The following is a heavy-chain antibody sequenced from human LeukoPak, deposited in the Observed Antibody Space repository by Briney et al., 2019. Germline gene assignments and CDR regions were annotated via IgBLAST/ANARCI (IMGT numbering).Heavy chain of an antibody. D-gene: IGHD6-13*01. Sequence: SETLPLTCTVSGGSISSFSWSWIRQPPGKGLEWIGYIYYSGSTNYNPSLKSRVTISVDTSKNQFSLKLSSVTAADTAVYYCASGSIAAAGTSMGYWGQGTLVTVSS. J-gene: IGHJ4*02. V-gene: IGHV4-59*08. CDR2: IYYSGST. CDR3: ASGSIAAAGTSMGY. CDR1: GGSISSFS.